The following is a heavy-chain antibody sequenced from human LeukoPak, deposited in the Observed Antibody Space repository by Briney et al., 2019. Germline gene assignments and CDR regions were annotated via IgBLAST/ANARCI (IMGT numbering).Heavy chain of an antibody. D-gene: IGHD5/OR15-5a*01. V-gene: IGHV5-51*01. CDR1: GFSIASHW. J-gene: IGHJ4*02. CDR3: ARLSKNYYFDY. CDR2: IYPGDSDT. Sequence: GESLKISCKGVGFSIASHWIGWVRQMSGKGREWMGSIYPGDSDTSYSPSFQGQVTISADKSINTAYLQWNSLKASDTAMFYCARLSKNYYFDYWGQGTPVTVSS.